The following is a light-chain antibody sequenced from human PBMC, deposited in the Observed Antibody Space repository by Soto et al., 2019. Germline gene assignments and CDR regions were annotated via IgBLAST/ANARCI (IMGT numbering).Light chain of an antibody. V-gene: IGLV1-40*01. Sequence: QAVVTQPPSVSGAPGQRVTISCTGNNSNIGTGYDVHWYQQLPGKAPKLLIYDDDNRPSGVPDRFSGSKSGTSASLAITGLQAEDEADYYCQSYDSSLSGVVFGGGTKLTVL. CDR3: QSYDSSLSGVV. J-gene: IGLJ2*01. CDR2: DDD. CDR1: NSNIGTGYD.